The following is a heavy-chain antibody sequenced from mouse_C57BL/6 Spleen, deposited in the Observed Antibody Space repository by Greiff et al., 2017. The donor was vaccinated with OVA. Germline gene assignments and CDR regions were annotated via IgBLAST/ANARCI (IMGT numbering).Heavy chain of an antibody. J-gene: IGHJ2*01. CDR3: AREDYYGSGCGFDY. V-gene: IGHV1-76*01. CDR1: GYTFTDYY. CDR2: IYPGSGNP. Sequence: QVQLQQSGAELVRPGASVKLSCKASGYTFTDYYINWVKQRPGQGLEWIARIYPGSGNPYYNEKFKGKATLTAEKSSSTAYMQLSSLTSEDSAGYFCAREDYYGSGCGFDYWGQGTTLTVSS. D-gene: IGHD1-1*01.